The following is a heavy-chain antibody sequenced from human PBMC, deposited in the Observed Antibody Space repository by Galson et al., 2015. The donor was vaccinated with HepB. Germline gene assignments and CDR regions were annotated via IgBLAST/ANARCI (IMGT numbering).Heavy chain of an antibody. CDR2: INTNTGNP. CDR1: GYSFDRNT. J-gene: IGHJ4*02. CDR3: AGADGDGYYYVDY. Sequence: SVKVSCKASGYSFDRNTINWVRQAPGQGLEWMGWINTNTGNPTYAQGFTGRFVFSLDTSVSTAYLQISSLKAEDTAKYYCAGADGDGYYYVDYWGQGTLVTVSS. V-gene: IGHV7-4-1*02. D-gene: IGHD3-22*01.